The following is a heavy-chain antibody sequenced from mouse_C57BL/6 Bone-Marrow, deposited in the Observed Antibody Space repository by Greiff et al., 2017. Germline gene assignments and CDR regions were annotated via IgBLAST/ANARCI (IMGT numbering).Heavy chain of an antibody. V-gene: IGHV1-22*01. Sequence: EVKLQESGPELVKPGASVKMSCKASGYTFTDYNMHWVKQSHGKSLEWIGYINPNNGGTSYNQKFKGKATLTVNKSSSTAYMELRSLTSEDSAVYYCAREGTTGHFDVWGTGTTVTVSS. CDR3: AREGTTGHFDV. D-gene: IGHD1-1*01. CDR2: INPNNGGT. J-gene: IGHJ1*03. CDR1: GYTFTDYN.